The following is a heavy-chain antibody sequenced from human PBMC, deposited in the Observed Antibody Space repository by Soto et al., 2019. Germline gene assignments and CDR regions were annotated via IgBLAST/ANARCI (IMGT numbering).Heavy chain of an antibody. CDR2: IQSGGTT. CDR3: ARDDVLCDGGRCYGITLDV. V-gene: IGHV3-66*01. D-gene: IGHD2-15*01. CDR1: GFTVSSKY. Sequence: EVQLVESGGGLVQPGGSLRLSCAASGFTVSSKYMTWVRQAPGKGLEWVSLIQSGGTTYYADSVKGRLTISRDTSENTLHLQMDSLRVEDTAVYYWARDDVLCDGGRCYGITLDVWGKGTTVTVSS. J-gene: IGHJ6*04.